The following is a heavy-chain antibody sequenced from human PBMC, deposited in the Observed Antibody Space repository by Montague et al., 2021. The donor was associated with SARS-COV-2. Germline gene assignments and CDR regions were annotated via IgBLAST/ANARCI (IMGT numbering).Heavy chain of an antibody. CDR1: GGSFSDDH. J-gene: IGHJ4*02. CDR3: AGGHLSVSMIVVVFTSASYYFDY. Sequence: SETLSLTCAVYGGSFSDDHWSWIRQPPGKGPEWIGDIKHSGSTNXNSSLKSRGTISVDTSKNQFSLKLTSVTAADTAVYFCAGGHLSVSMIVVVFTSASYYFDYWGQGTQVTVSS. D-gene: IGHD3-22*01. CDR2: IKHSGST. V-gene: IGHV4-34*01.